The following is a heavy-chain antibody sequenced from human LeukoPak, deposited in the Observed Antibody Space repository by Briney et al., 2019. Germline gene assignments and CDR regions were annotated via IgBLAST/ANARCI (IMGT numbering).Heavy chain of an antibody. V-gene: IGHV3-48*01. CDR3: AKWTSYYYDSSGPNPSWFDP. CDR1: GFTFSTYS. D-gene: IGHD3-22*01. J-gene: IGHJ5*02. CDR2: ISTSSSTK. Sequence: GGSLRPSCAASGFTFSTYSMNWVRQAPGKGLEWVSYISTSSSTKYYADSVKGRFTISRDNSKNTLYLQMNSLRAEDTAVYYCAKWTSYYYDSSGPNPSWFDPWGQGTLVTVSS.